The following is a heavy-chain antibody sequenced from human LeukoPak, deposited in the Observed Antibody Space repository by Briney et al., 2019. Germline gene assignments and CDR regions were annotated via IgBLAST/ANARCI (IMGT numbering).Heavy chain of an antibody. D-gene: IGHD6-6*01. CDR1: GFTFSSYS. J-gene: IGHJ6*02. V-gene: IGHV3-21*01. CDR3: ARDLLTHSSSSYYYYYGMDV. CDR2: ISSSSSYI. Sequence: GGSLGLSCAASGFTFSSYSMNWVRQAPGKGLEWVSSISSSSSYIYYADSVKGRFTISRDNAKNSLYLQMNSLRAEDTAVYYCARDLLTHSSSSYYYYYGMDVWGQGTTVTVSS.